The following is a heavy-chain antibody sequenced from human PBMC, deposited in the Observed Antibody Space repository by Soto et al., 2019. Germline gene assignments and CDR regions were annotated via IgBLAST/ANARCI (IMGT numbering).Heavy chain of an antibody. CDR3: ARRVYYVGSDYCRPLAFDI. V-gene: IGHV4-39*01. Sequence: QVFLQESGPGLVKPSETLSLTCTVSGGSISSSNYYWGWVRQPPGKGLEWIGNIHYSGSTYYSPSHKSRVTISSDTSKGQCSLKLISVTAADSSVYFCARRVYYVGSDYCRPLAFDIWGRGTMFSDSS. CDR1: GGSISSSNYY. CDR2: IHYSGST. D-gene: IGHD3-22*01. J-gene: IGHJ3*02.